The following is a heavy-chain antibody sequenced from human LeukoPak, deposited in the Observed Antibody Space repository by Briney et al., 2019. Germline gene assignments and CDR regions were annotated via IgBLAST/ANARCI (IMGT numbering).Heavy chain of an antibody. CDR2: IYPGDSDT. CDR3: ARYGGVGATLTPPYNWFDP. J-gene: IGHJ5*02. CDR1: GYSFTSYW. D-gene: IGHD1-26*01. Sequence: HGESLKISCKGSGYSFTSYWIGWVRQMPGKGLEWMGIIYPGDSDTRYSPSFQGQVTISADKSISTAYLQWSSLKASDTAMYYCARYGGVGATLTPPYNWFDPWGQGTLVTVSS. V-gene: IGHV5-51*01.